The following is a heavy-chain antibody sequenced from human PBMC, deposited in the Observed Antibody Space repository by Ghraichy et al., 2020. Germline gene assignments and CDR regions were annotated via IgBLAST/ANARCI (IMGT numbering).Heavy chain of an antibody. V-gene: IGHV4-4*09. J-gene: IGHJ5*02. Sequence: SQTLSLTCTVSGGSISSYYWSWIRQPPGKGLEWIGYIYTSGSTNYNPSLKSRVTISVDTSKNQFSLKLSSVTAADTAVYYCARRYYYGSGSGFDPWGQGTLVTVSS. CDR1: GGSISSYY. CDR2: IYTSGST. D-gene: IGHD3-10*01. CDR3: ARRYYYGSGSGFDP.